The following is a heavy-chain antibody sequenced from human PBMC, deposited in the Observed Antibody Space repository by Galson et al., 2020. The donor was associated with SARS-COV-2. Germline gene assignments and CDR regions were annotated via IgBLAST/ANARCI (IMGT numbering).Heavy chain of an antibody. CDR2: IYYSGST. J-gene: IGHJ5*02. Sequence: SETLSLTCTVSGGSISSSSYYWGWIRQPPGKGLEWIGSIYYSGSTYYNPSLKSRVTISVDTSKNQFSLKLSSVTAADTAVYYCARVRGYSSPNWFDPWGQGTLVTVSS. CDR3: ARVRGYSSPNWFDP. V-gene: IGHV4-39*01. D-gene: IGHD5-18*01. CDR1: GGSISSSSYY.